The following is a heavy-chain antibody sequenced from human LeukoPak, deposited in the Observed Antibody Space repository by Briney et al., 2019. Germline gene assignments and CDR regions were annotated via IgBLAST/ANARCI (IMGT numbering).Heavy chain of an antibody. D-gene: IGHD5-24*01. J-gene: IGHJ4*01. CDR2: ISAYNDNT. Sequence: ASVKVSCKASGYTFTSYGISWVRQAPGQGLEWMGWISAYNDNTNYAQKLQGRVTMTTDTSTSTAYMELRSLRSEDTAVYYCARALTEMATISFDYWGQGTLVTVSS. V-gene: IGHV1-18*01. CDR1: GYTFTSYG. CDR3: ARALTEMATISFDY.